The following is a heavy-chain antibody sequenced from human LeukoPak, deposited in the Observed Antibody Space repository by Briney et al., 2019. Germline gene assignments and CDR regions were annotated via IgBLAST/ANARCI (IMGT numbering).Heavy chain of an antibody. CDR3: ARDARITMVRGVIITKNDY. CDR1: GFTFSSYE. J-gene: IGHJ4*02. CDR2: ISSSGSTI. V-gene: IGHV3-48*03. Sequence: GGSLRLSCAASGFTFSSYEMNWVRQAPGKGLERVSYISSSGSTIYYADSVKGRFTISRDNAKNSLYLQMNSLRAEDTAVYYCARDARITMVRGVIITKNDYWGQGTLVTVSS. D-gene: IGHD3-10*01.